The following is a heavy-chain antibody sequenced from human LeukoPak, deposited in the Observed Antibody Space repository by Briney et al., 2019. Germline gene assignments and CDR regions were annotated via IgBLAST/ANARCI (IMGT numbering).Heavy chain of an antibody. V-gene: IGHV4-59*08. D-gene: IGHD3-22*01. Sequence: PSETLSLTCTVSGGSLSSYYWSWIRQPPGKGLEWIGYIYYSGSTNYNPSLKSRVTISVDTSKNQFSLKLSSVTAADTAVYYCARHATPSSGYYYWGQGTLVTVSS. CDR1: GGSLSSYY. CDR2: IYYSGST. CDR3: ARHATPSSGYYY. J-gene: IGHJ4*02.